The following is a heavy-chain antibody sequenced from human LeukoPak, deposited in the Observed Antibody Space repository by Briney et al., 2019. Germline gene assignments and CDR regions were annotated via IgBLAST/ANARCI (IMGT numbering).Heavy chain of an antibody. CDR1: GFTFSSHW. V-gene: IGHV3-7*03. J-gene: IGHJ6*03. D-gene: IGHD3-10*01. CDR2: IKQDGSEK. CDR3: ARHGTITMVRGRLRYYYMDV. Sequence: GGSLRLSCVASGFTFSSHWMSWVRQAPGKGLEWVANIKQDGSEKYYVDSVKGRFTISRDNSKNTLYLQMNSLRAEDTAVYYCARHGTITMVRGRLRYYYMDVWGKGATVTISS.